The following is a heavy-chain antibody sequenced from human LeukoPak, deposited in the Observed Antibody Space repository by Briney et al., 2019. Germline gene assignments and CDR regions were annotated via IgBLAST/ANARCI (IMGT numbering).Heavy chain of an antibody. CDR1: GGSISSYY. D-gene: IGHD3-22*01. CDR2: IYTSGST. V-gene: IGHV4-4*07. Sequence: PSETLSFTCTVSGGSISSYYWSWIRQPAGKGLEWIGRIYTSGSTNYNPSLKSRVTISVDTSKNQFSLKLSSVTAADTAVYYCASLHDSSGSNDYWGQGTLVTVSS. CDR3: ASLHDSSGSNDY. J-gene: IGHJ4*02.